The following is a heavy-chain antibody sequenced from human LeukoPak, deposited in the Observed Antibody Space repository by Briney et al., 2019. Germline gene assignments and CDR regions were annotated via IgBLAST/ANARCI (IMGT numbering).Heavy chain of an antibody. Sequence: GASVKVSCKASGYTFSTYYMRWVRQAPGQGLEWMGIINPSGGSTSYAQKFQGRVTMTRDMSTSTVYMELSSLRSEDTAVYYCARDVVGISGSYQSHGYWGQGTLVTVSS. CDR2: INPSGGST. CDR1: GYTFSTYY. V-gene: IGHV1-46*01. J-gene: IGHJ4*02. D-gene: IGHD1-26*01. CDR3: ARDVVGISGSYQSHGY.